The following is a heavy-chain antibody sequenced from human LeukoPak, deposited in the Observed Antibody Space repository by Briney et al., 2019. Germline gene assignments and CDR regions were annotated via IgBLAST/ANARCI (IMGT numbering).Heavy chain of an antibody. CDR2: IKSKTDGETP. CDR1: GFTFSSNS. CDR3: SKGDCSGGTCLLPHDF. V-gene: IGHV3-15*01. J-gene: IGHJ4*02. D-gene: IGHD2-15*01. Sequence: GGSLRLSCAASGFTFSSNSMNWVRQAPGKGLEWVGRIKSKTDGETPAYAAPVKGRFTISRDDSKNTLYLQMNNLRTDDTAVYYCSKGDCSGGTCLLPHDFWGQGTLVTVSS.